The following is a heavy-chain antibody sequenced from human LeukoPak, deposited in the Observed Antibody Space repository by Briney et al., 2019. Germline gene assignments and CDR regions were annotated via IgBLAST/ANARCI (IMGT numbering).Heavy chain of an antibody. V-gene: IGHV3-23*01. Sequence: PGGSLRLSCAASGFIFSTYAMSWVRQAPGKGLEWVSVISGSGDSTYSADSVKGRFTISRDNSKNTLYLQMNSLRAEDTAIYYCAKDRVGYHFDSSGPGDYWGQGTLVTVSS. CDR3: AKDRVGYHFDSSGPGDY. J-gene: IGHJ4*02. CDR1: GFIFSTYA. CDR2: ISGSGDST. D-gene: IGHD3-22*01.